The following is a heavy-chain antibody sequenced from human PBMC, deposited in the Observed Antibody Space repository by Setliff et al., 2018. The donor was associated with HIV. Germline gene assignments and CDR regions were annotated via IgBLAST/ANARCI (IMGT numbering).Heavy chain of an antibody. Sequence: GGSLRLSCAASGFTFRRYGMHWVRQAPGKGLEWVAVLWYDGSHEYYADSVKGRFTISRDNSKNTLYLQMNSLRAEDTAVYYCARQAYCFYACYWRAWFSPWGQGTLVTVSS. J-gene: IGHJ5*02. D-gene: IGHD2-21*02. CDR3: ARQAYCFYACYWRAWFSP. CDR1: GFTFRRYG. V-gene: IGHV3-33*01. CDR2: LWYDGSHE.